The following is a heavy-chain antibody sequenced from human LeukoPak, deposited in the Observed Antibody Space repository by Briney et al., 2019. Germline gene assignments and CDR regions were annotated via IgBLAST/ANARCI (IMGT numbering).Heavy chain of an antibody. V-gene: IGHV3-23*01. D-gene: IGHD4-17*01. Sequence: GGFLRLSCAASGFTFSSYAMSWVRQAPGKGLEWVSATSGSGGSTYYADSVKGRFTISRDNSKNTLYLQMNSLRVEDTAVYYCARERDPYGDYIIDAFDIWGRGTMVTVSS. CDR2: TSGSGGST. CDR3: ARERDPYGDYIIDAFDI. CDR1: GFTFSSYA. J-gene: IGHJ3*02.